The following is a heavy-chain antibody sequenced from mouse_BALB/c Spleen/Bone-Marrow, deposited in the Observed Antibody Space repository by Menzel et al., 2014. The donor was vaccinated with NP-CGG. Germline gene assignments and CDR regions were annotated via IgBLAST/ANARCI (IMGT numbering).Heavy chain of an antibody. CDR3: AKGRDYDVFAY. Sequence: QVQLQQSGAELVRPGASVKLSCKASGYTFTSYWMNWVKQRPEQGLEWIGRIDPYDSETHYNQKFKDKAILTVDKSSSPAYMQLSSLTSEDSAVYYCAKGRDYDVFAYWDQGTLVTVSA. J-gene: IGHJ3*01. CDR1: GYTFTSYW. CDR2: IDPYDSET. V-gene: IGHV1-74*01. D-gene: IGHD2-4*01.